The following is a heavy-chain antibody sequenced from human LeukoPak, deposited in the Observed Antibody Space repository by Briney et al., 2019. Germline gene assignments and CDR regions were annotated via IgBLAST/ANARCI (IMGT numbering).Heavy chain of an antibody. CDR1: GYSFTSYY. CDR3: ASNSGRYGGFGVY. CDR2: INPSGGST. J-gene: IGHJ4*02. V-gene: IGHV1-46*01. Sequence: ASVKVSCKSSGYSFTSYYMYWVRQAPGQGLEWMGGINPSGGSTSYAQKFQGRVTMTSNTSTSTVYMELSSLRSEDTAVYYCASNSGRYGGFGVYWGQGTLVTVSS. D-gene: IGHD1-26*01.